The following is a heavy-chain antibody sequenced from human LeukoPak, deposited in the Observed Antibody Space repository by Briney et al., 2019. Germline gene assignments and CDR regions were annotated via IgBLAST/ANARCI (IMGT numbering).Heavy chain of an antibody. CDR1: GFTFSSYS. D-gene: IGHD6-13*01. V-gene: IGHV3-21*01. J-gene: IGHJ3*02. CDR2: ISSSSSYI. Sequence: PGGSLRLSCAASGFTFSSYSMNWVRQAPGKGLEWVSSISSSSSYIYYADSVKGRFTISRDNAKNSLYLQMNSLRAGDTAVYYCARDLLQPPIAAAVDAFDIWGQGTMVTVSS. CDR3: ARDLLQPPIAAAVDAFDI.